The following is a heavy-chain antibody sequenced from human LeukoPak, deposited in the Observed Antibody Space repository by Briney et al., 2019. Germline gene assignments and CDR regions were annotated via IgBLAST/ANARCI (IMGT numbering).Heavy chain of an antibody. CDR2: INYSGNT. V-gene: IGHV4-39*01. Sequence: SETLSLTCTVSGGSISSSSYYWGWIRQPPGKGLEWIGSINYSGNTFYNPSLKSRVTISVDTSKNQFSRNLSSVTAADTAVYYCARRPQSYIDVWGKGTTVTVSS. CDR3: ARRPQSYIDV. J-gene: IGHJ6*03. CDR1: GGSISSSSYY.